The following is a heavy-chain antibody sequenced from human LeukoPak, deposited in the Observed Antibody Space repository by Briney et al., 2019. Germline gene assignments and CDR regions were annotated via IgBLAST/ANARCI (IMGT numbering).Heavy chain of an antibody. J-gene: IGHJ4*02. V-gene: IGHV1-46*01. Sequence: ASVKVSCKASGYTFTSYYMHWVRQAPGQGLEWMGIINPSGGSTSYAQKFQGRVTMTRDTSTSTVYMELSSLRSEDTAVYYCARAEKGGYYYGSSGLGKEVFDYWGQGTLVTVSS. CDR3: ARAEKGGYYYGSSGLGKEVFDY. CDR2: INPSGGST. CDR1: GYTFTSYY. D-gene: IGHD3-22*01.